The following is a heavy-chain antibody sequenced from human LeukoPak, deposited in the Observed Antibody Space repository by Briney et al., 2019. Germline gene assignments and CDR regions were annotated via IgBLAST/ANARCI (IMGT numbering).Heavy chain of an antibody. CDR3: AKGSLFDY. CDR2: ISYDGSNK. V-gene: IGHV3-30*18. CDR1: GFTFSSYG. J-gene: IGHJ4*02. Sequence: PGGSLRLSCAASGFTFSSYGTHWVRQAPGKGLEWVAVISYDGSNKYYADSVKGRFTISRDNSKNTLYLQMNSLRAEDTAVYYCAKGSLFDYWGQGTLVTVSS.